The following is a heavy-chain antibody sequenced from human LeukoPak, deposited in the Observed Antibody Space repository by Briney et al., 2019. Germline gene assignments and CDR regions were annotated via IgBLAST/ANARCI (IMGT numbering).Heavy chain of an antibody. V-gene: IGHV3-66*04. CDR1: GFTVSSNH. Sequence: GGSLRLSCAASGFTVSSNHMSWVRQAPGKGLEWVSVIYSGGSTYYADSVKGRFTISRDNSKNTLHLQMNSLRAEDTAVYYCARLNYGSGSFFYYYYYGMDVWGQGTTVTVSS. CDR3: ARLNYGSGSFFYYYYYGMDV. CDR2: IYSGGST. J-gene: IGHJ6*02. D-gene: IGHD3-10*01.